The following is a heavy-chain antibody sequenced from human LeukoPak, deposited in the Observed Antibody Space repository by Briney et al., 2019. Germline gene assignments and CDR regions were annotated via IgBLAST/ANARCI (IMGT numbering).Heavy chain of an antibody. Sequence: PGGSLRLSCAASGFTFSTYAMSWVRQAPGKGLEWVSAISGSGDSTYYADSVKGRFTISRDSSKNTIYLEMNSLRAEDTAVYYCAKGKDDYWGQGTLVTVSS. V-gene: IGHV3-23*01. CDR2: ISGSGDST. CDR1: GFTFSTYA. CDR3: AKGKDDY. J-gene: IGHJ4*02.